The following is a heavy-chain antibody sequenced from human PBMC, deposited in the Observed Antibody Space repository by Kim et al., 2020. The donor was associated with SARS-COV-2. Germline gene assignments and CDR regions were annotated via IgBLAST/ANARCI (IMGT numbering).Heavy chain of an antibody. J-gene: IGHJ4*02. V-gene: IGHV3-23*01. CDR2: ISGSGGST. CDR3: AKVSDPTYCGGDCYGPNFDY. D-gene: IGHD2-21*02. CDR1: GFTFSSYA. Sequence: GGSLRLSCAASGFTFSSYAMSWVRQAPGKGLEWVSAISGSGGSTYYADSVKGRFTISRDNSKNTLYLQMNSLRAEDTAVYYCAKVSDPTYCGGDCYGPNFDYWGQGTLVTVSS.